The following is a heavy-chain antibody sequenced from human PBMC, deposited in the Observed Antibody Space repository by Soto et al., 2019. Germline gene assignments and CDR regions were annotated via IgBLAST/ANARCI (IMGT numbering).Heavy chain of an antibody. D-gene: IGHD4-4*01. CDR1: GYTFTSYG. Sequence: GGSVKVSCKASGYTFTSYGISWVRQAPGQGLEWMGWISAYNGNTNYAQKLQGRVTMTTDTSTSTAYMELRSLRSDDTAVYYCARDSGEAPEVELMTTVTSGAADYWGQGTLVTVSS. CDR2: ISAYNGNT. CDR3: ARDSGEAPEVELMTTVTSGAADY. J-gene: IGHJ4*02. V-gene: IGHV1-18*01.